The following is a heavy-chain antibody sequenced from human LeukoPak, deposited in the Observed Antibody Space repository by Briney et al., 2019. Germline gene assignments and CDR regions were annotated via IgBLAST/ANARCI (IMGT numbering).Heavy chain of an antibody. D-gene: IGHD3-10*02. CDR2: INSDGSST. Sequence: PGGSLRLSCAASGFTFTNYWMHWVRQAPGEGLVWVSRINSDGSSTSYADSVKGRFTISRDNAKNTLYLQMNSLRVEDTAVYYCARDRGFYYVLDYWGQGTLVIVSS. CDR3: ARDRGFYYVLDY. CDR1: GFTFTNYW. V-gene: IGHV3-74*01. J-gene: IGHJ4*02.